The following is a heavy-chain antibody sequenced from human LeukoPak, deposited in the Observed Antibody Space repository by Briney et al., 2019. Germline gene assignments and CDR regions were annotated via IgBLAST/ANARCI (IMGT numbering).Heavy chain of an antibody. CDR1: GGSFSGYY. CDR3: VGMQIAAAPR. CDR2: INHSGST. Sequence: SETLSLTCAVYGGSFSGYYWSWIRQPPGKGLEWIGEINHSGSTNYNPSLKSRVTISVDTSKNQFSLKLSSGTAADTAVYYCVGMQIAAAPRWGQGTLVTVSS. V-gene: IGHV4-34*01. J-gene: IGHJ4*02. D-gene: IGHD6-13*01.